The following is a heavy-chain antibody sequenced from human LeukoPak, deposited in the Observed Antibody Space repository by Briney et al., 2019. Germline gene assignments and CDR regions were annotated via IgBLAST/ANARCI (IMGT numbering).Heavy chain of an antibody. CDR3: ARTGYCTNGVCYAHYYYYCMDV. D-gene: IGHD2-8*01. V-gene: IGHV1-69*08. J-gene: IGHJ6*03. CDR2: IIPILGTA. Sequence: SVKVSCKASGGTFSSYTISWVRQAPGQGLEWMGRIIPILGTANYAQKFQGRVTITADKSTSTAYMELSSLRSEDTAVYYCARTGYCTNGVCYAHYYYYCMDVWGKGTTVTVSS. CDR1: GGTFSSYT.